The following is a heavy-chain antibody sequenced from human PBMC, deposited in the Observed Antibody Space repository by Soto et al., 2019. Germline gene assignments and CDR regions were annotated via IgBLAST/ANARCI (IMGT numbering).Heavy chain of an antibody. Sequence: HVQLVESGGGVVQSGRSLRLSCAASGFTFSSYGMHWVRQAPGKGLEWVAVIWYGGSNKYYADSVKGRFTISRDNSKNTLYLQMNSLRAEDTAVYYCASEYCSGGRCYYYGMDVWGQGTTVTVSS. V-gene: IGHV3-33*01. J-gene: IGHJ6*02. CDR3: ASEYCSGGRCYYYGMDV. CDR1: GFTFSSYG. D-gene: IGHD2-15*01. CDR2: IWYGGSNK.